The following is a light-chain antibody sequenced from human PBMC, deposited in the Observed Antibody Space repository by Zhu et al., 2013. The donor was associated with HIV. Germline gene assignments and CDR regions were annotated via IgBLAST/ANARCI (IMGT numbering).Light chain of an antibody. V-gene: IGKV1-16*02. Sequence: DIQMTQSPASLSASVGDSVTITCRANEDISHYLAWFQQKPGKAPKSLIYGATRLQSGVPSKFSGVGSGTDFSLTINNLQAEDFATYYCQQYSIYPPTFGQGTKVEIK. J-gene: IGKJ1*01. CDR2: GAT. CDR3: QQYSIYPPT. CDR1: EDISHY.